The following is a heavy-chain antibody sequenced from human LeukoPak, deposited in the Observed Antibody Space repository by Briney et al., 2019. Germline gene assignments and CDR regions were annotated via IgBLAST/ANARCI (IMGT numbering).Heavy chain of an antibody. CDR3: ARIRRTIDYYYYMDV. V-gene: IGHV2-70*11. CDR2: IDWDENK. CDR1: GFSLSTTGMC. Sequence: GSGPTLVNPTQTLTLTCTFSGFSLSTTGMCVSWIRQPPGKALEWLARIDWDENKYYSTSLKTRLTISKDTSKNQVVLTMTNTDPVDTATFYCARIRRTIDYYYYMDVWGTGTTVTISS. D-gene: IGHD3-3*01. J-gene: IGHJ6*03.